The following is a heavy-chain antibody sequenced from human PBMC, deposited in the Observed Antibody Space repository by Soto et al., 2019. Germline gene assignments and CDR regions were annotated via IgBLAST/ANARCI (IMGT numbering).Heavy chain of an antibody. Sequence: GPGVKNPGASVKVSCKASGYTFTSYGISWVRQAPGQGIEWMGWISGYTGNTNYAQKVQGRVTLTTDTSTSTAYMELTSLTPDDTAVYYCARDERGSGSYFGRLNWFDPWGQGTLVTVSS. V-gene: IGHV1-18*01. CDR3: ARDERGSGSYFGRLNWFDP. D-gene: IGHD3-10*01. CDR1: GYTFTSYG. J-gene: IGHJ5*02. CDR2: ISGYTGNT.